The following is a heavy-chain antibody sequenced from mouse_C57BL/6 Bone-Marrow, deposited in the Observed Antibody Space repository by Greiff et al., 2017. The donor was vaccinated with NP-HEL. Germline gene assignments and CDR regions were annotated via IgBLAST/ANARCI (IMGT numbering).Heavy chain of an antibody. CDR1: GFTFSDYY. J-gene: IGHJ4*01. CDR3: ARHPYAMDY. V-gene: IGHV5-12*01. CDR2: ISNGGGST. Sequence: EVNLVESGGGLVQPGGSLKLSCAASGFTFSDYYMYWVRQTPEKRLEWVAYISNGGGSTYYPDTVKGRFTISRDNAKNTLYLQMSRLKSEDTAMYYCARHPYAMDYWGQGTSVTVSS.